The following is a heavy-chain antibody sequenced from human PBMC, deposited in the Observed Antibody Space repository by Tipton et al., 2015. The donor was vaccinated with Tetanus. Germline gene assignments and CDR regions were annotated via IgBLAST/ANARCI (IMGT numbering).Heavy chain of an antibody. V-gene: IGHV1-2*02. Sequence: QLVQSGAEVKKPGASVKVSCKASGYTFTGYYMYWVRQAPGQGLEWMGWIDPNSGGTVYAQKFQGRVTMTRDTSISTAYMELRSLRSDDTAVYYCARYRGDDTYYGMDVWGPGTTVTVS. CDR3: ARYRGDDTYYGMDV. CDR1: GYTFTGYY. J-gene: IGHJ6*02. D-gene: IGHD2-21*01. CDR2: IDPNSGGT.